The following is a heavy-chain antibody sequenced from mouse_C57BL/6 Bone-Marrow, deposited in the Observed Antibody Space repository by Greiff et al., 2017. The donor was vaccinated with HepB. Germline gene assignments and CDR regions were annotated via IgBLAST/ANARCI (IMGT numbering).Heavy chain of an antibody. J-gene: IGHJ4*01. CDR3: ARYYYYYMDY. V-gene: IGHV7-3*01. CDR2: IRNKANGYTT. CDR1: GFTFTDYY. D-gene: IGHD1-1*01. Sequence: EVKLMESGGGLVQPGGSLSLSCAASGFTFTDYYMSWVRQPPGKALEWLGFIRNKANGYTTEYSASVKGRFTISRDNSQSILYLQMNALRAEDSATYYCARYYYYYMDYWGQGTSVTVSS.